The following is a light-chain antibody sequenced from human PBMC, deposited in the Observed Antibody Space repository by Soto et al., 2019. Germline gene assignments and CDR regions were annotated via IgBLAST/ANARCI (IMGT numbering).Light chain of an antibody. V-gene: IGKV1-5*01. CDR3: QQYNSYSRT. CDR1: QSITNW. J-gene: IGKJ1*01. CDR2: DAS. Sequence: DIQMTQSPSTLSASVGDRVTITCRASQSITNWLAWYQQKPGKAPKLLMYDASSFHSGVPSRFSGSGSGTEFTLTISSLQPDDFATYYCQQYNSYSRTFGQGTKVDIK.